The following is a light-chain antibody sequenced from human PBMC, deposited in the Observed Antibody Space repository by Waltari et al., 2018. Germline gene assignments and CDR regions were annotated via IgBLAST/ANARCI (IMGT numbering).Light chain of an antibody. J-gene: IGLJ3*02. V-gene: IGLV2-14*03. CDR3: TAYTASGTWV. CDR1: DSDFGSNNF. Sequence: QSALTQPASVSGSPGESITISCTGSDSDFGSNNFVSWYQQHPGTAPRVLVYDVGNRPPGVSLRFSGSKSGKTASLTGSGLQAEDEAHYYCTAYTASGTWVFGGGTKLTVL. CDR2: DVG.